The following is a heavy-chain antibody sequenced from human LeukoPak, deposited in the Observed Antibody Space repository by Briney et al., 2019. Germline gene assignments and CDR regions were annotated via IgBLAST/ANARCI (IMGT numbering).Heavy chain of an antibody. CDR1: GFPFSRHG. CDR2: ISYDGSNK. V-gene: IGHV3-30*18. CDR3: GKDMARIYYYGSGEIGY. J-gene: IGHJ4*02. Sequence: GGSLRLSCAASGFPFSRHGMHWVRQVPGKGLEWLAVISYDGSNKAYADSVKGRFTISRDNSNNTLHLQMNSLRAEDTAVYYCGKDMARIYYYGSGEIGYWGQGTLVTVSS. D-gene: IGHD3-10*01.